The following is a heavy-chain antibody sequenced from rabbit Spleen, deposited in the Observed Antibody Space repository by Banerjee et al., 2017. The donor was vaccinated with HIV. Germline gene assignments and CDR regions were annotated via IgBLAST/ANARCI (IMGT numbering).Heavy chain of an antibody. CDR3: ARDKPNSGGADYEL. D-gene: IGHD1-1*01. CDR2: IAGSSSGFT. CDR1: GFSFSSSDY. V-gene: IGHV1S40*01. Sequence: QSLEESGGGLVQPEGSLALTCKASGFSFSSSDYICWVRQAPGKGLEWISCIAGSSSGFTYSATWAKGRFTISKTSSTTVTLQMTSLTAADTATYFCARDKPNSGGADYELWGPGTLVTVS. J-gene: IGHJ4*01.